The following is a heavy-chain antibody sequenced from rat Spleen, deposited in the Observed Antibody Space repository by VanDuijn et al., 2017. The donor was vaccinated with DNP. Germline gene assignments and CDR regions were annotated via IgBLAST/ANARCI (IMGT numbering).Heavy chain of an antibody. D-gene: IGHD1-12*03. J-gene: IGHJ2*01. CDR1: GFTFSAYY. CDR3: ARGPPYYYDGYFPDY. Sequence: EVQLVESGGGLVQPGRSLKLSCAASGFTFSAYYLAWVRQAPAKGLEWVAYIGSAAYAPYYGDSVKGRFTISRDNAKNTLYLQMNSLRSEDTATYYCARGPPYYYDGYFPDYWGQGVMVTVSS. CDR2: IGSAAYAP. V-gene: IGHV5-22*01.